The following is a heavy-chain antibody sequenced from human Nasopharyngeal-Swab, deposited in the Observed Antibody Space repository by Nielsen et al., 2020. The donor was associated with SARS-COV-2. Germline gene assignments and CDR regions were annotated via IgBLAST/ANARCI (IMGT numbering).Heavy chain of an antibody. D-gene: IGHD6-13*01. J-gene: IGHJ4*02. Sequence: ASVKVSCKASGYSLMSQAMHWVRQAPGQRLEWMGWITAASGNTEYSRKFHDRLTLSSDTSANTAYMDLSGLRSEDTAVYYCVREDGRSWLLDQWGQGTLVTVSA. CDR3: VREDGRSWLLDQ. CDR2: ITAASGNT. V-gene: IGHV1-3*01. CDR1: GYSLMSQA.